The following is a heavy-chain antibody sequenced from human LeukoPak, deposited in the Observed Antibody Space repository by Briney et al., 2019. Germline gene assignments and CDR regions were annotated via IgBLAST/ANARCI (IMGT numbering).Heavy chain of an antibody. CDR1: GGSISSYY. J-gene: IGHJ5*02. CDR3: ARDTYYYDSSGYYTFMNWFDP. D-gene: IGHD3-22*01. V-gene: IGHV4-4*07. CDR2: IYTSGST. Sequence: SETLSLTCTVSGGSISSYYWGWIRQPAGKGLEWIGRIYTSGSTNYNPSLKSRVTMSVDTSKNQFSLKLSSVTAADTAVYYCARDTYYYDSSGYYTFMNWFDPWGQGTLVTVSS.